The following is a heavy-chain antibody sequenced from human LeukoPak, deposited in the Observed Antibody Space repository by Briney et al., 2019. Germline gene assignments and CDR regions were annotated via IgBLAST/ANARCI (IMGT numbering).Heavy chain of an antibody. CDR3: ARAPYYNDSSGYYYLYY. CDR1: GYTFTSYG. CDR2: ISAYKGNT. Sequence: AAVKVCCKASGYTFTSYGISWVRQAPGQGLEWMGWISAYKGNTNYAQKLQGRVTMTTDTSTSTAYMELRSLRSDDTAVYYCARAPYYNDSSGYYYLYYWGQGTLVTVSS. V-gene: IGHV1-18*01. J-gene: IGHJ4*02. D-gene: IGHD3-22*01.